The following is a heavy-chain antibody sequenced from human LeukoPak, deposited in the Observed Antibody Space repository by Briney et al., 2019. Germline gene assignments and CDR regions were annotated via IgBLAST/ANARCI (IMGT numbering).Heavy chain of an antibody. J-gene: IGHJ6*03. Sequence: GASVKVSCKASGYTFTGYYMHWVRQAPGQGLEWMGWINPNSGGTNYAQKFQGRVTMTRDTSISTAYMELSRLRSDDTAVYYCAKDPLVAHPYYYYYYMDVWGKGTTVTISS. V-gene: IGHV1-2*02. CDR2: INPNSGGT. CDR1: GYTFTGYY. D-gene: IGHD2-15*01. CDR3: AKDPLVAHPYYYYYYMDV.